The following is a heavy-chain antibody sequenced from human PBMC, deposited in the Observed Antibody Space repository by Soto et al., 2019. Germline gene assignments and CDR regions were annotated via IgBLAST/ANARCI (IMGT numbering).Heavy chain of an antibody. V-gene: IGHV3-21*01. J-gene: IGHJ6*02. Sequence: GGSLRLSSPASGFTFSSNSMNWVRQAPGMGLEWVSSIISSSSSDLYYADSVKGRFTISRDNAINSLYLQMNSLRAEDTAVYYCARGRDCSITSCYILIGYYGMDVWGQGTTVTV. CDR3: ARGRDCSITSCYILIGYYGMDV. CDR2: IISSSSSDL. D-gene: IGHD2-2*02. CDR1: GFTFSSNS.